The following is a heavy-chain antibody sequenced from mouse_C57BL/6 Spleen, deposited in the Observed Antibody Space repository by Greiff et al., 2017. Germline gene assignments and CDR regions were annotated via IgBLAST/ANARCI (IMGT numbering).Heavy chain of an antibody. V-gene: IGHV1-15*01. D-gene: IGHD1-1*01. CDR2: IDPETGGT. J-gene: IGHJ2*01. CDR3: TRNYGYYFDY. CDR1: GYTFTDYE. Sequence: VHLVESGAELVRPGASVTLSCKASGYTFTDYEMHWVKQTPVHGLEWIGAIDPETGGTAYNQKFKGKAILTADKSSSTAYMELRSLTSEDSAVYYCTRNYGYYFDYWGQGTTLTVSS.